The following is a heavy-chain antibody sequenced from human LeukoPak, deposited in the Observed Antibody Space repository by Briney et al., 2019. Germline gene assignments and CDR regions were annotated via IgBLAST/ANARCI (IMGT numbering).Heavy chain of an antibody. CDR1: GYTFTSYD. V-gene: IGHV1-8*01. CDR3: ARSGDSSGYYRNWFDP. D-gene: IGHD3-22*01. Sequence: ASVKVSCKASGYTFTSYDINWVRQATGQGLEWMGWMNPNSGNTRYAQKFQGRVTMTRNTSISTAYMELSSLRSEDTAVYYCARSGDSSGYYRNWFDPWGQGTLVTVSS. CDR2: MNPNSGNT. J-gene: IGHJ5*02.